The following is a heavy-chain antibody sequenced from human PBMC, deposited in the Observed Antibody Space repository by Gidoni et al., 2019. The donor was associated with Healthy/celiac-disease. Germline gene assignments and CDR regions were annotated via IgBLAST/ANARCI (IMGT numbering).Heavy chain of an antibody. Sequence: VKVSCKASGGTFSSYAISWVRQAPGQGLEWMGRIIPILGIANYAQKFQGRVTITADKSTSTAYMELSSLRSEDTAVYYCARGPVAEYSFDYWGQGTLVTVSS. D-gene: IGHD6-13*01. J-gene: IGHJ4*02. CDR2: IIPILGIA. CDR3: ARGPVAEYSFDY. V-gene: IGHV1-69*04. CDR1: GGTFSSYA.